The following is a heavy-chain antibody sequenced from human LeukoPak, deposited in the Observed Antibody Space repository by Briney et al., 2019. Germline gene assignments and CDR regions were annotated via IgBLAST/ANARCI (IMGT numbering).Heavy chain of an antibody. Sequence: SETLSLTCTVSGVSITTYSWTWIRQSAGKGLEWIGVISHSGTTNYNPSLKSRLTMSVDSSKNQYSLMLISVTAADTAVYYCARARGGYTYADYWGQGTLVTVSS. CDR3: ARARGGYTYADY. CDR2: ISHSGTT. V-gene: IGHV4-4*09. D-gene: IGHD5-18*01. J-gene: IGHJ4*02. CDR1: GVSITTYS.